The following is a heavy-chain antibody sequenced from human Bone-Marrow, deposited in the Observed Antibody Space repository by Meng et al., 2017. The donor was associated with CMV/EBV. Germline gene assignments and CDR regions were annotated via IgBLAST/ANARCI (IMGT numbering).Heavy chain of an antibody. J-gene: IGHJ6*02. CDR1: GFTFSSYG. D-gene: IGHD4-11*01. CDR2: IWYDGSNK. CDR3: ARVTTLYYYYGMDV. V-gene: IGHV3-33*01. Sequence: GESLKISCAASGFTFSSYGMHWVRQAPGKGLEWVAVIWYDGSNKYYADSVEGRFTISRDNSKNTLYLQMNSLRAEDTAVYYCARVTTLYYYYGMDVWGQGTTVTVSS.